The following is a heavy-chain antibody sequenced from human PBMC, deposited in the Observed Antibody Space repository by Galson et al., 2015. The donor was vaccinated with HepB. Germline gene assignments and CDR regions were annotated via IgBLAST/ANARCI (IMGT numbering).Heavy chain of an antibody. J-gene: IGHJ6*02. Sequence: SVKVSCKASGYTFTSYYMHWVRQAPGQGLEWMGIINPSGGSTSYAQKLQGRVTMTRDTSTSTVYMELSSLRSEDTAVYYCARDDSVVPAAKTYGMDVWGQGTTVTVSS. D-gene: IGHD2-2*01. CDR1: GYTFTSYY. CDR2: INPSGGST. V-gene: IGHV1-46*04. CDR3: ARDDSVVPAAKTYGMDV.